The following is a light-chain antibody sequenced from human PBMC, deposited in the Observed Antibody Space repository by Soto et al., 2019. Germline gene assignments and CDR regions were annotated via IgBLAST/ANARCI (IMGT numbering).Light chain of an antibody. V-gene: IGKV3-20*01. Sequence: EIVLTQSPGTLSLSPGERATLSCRASQSVSNNYLAWYQQKPGQAPRLLIHGASNRATGIPDRFSGSGSGTDFTLTISRLEPEDFAVYYCQQYGNSSWTFGLGTKVDI. CDR1: QSVSNNY. J-gene: IGKJ1*01. CDR3: QQYGNSSWT. CDR2: GAS.